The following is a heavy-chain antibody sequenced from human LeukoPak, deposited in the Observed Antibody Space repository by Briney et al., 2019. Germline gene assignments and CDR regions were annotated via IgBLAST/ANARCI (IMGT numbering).Heavy chain of an antibody. CDR2: ISGSGGST. Sequence: GGSLRLSCAASGFTFSSYAMSWVRQAPGKGLEWVSAISGSGGSTYYADSVKGRFTISRDNSKNTLYLQMNSLRAEDTAVYYCAKTYGGNSKKPIDYWGQGTLVTVSS. J-gene: IGHJ4*02. V-gene: IGHV3-23*01. CDR1: GFTFSSYA. D-gene: IGHD4-23*01. CDR3: AKTYGGNSKKPIDY.